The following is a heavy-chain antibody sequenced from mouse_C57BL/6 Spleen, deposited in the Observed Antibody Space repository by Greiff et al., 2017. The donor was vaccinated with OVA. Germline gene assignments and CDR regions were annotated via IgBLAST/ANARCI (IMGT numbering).Heavy chain of an antibody. Sequence: EVQRVESGGGLVQPKGSLKLSCAASGFSFNTYAMNWVRQAPGKGLEWVARIRSKSNNYATYYADSVKDRFTISRDDSESMLYLQMNNLKTEDTAMYYCVRQGYCNSFAYWGQGTLVTVSA. CDR2: IRSKSNNYAT. V-gene: IGHV10-1*01. CDR3: VRQGYCNSFAY. J-gene: IGHJ3*01. CDR1: GFSFNTYA. D-gene: IGHD2-1*01.